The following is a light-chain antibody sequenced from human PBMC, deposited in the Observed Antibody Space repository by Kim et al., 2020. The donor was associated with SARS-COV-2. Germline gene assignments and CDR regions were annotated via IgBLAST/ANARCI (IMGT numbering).Light chain of an antibody. CDR2: GAS. CDR3: QQYSHWPLN. Sequence: EIVMTQSPATLSVSPGERATLSCRAGQSVSSNLAWYQQKPGQAPRLLIYGASTRATGIPGRFSGSGSGTEFTLTISSLQSEDFAVYYCQQYSHWPLNFGGGTKVDIK. CDR1: QSVSSN. J-gene: IGKJ4*01. V-gene: IGKV3-15*01.